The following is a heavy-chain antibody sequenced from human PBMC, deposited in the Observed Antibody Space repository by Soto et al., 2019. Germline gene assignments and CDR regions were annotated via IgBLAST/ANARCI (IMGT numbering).Heavy chain of an antibody. CDR3: ARRGYAVRVGYYYAMDV. J-gene: IGHJ6*02. Sequence: PGESLKSSCKGSAYSFTNSWIDWVRQVPGKGLEWVGRIDPIDSYINYSPSFQGHVSTSADKPLSTAYLQWSSLEASDTATYYCARRGYAVRVGYYYAMDVWGQGTTVTVSS. D-gene: IGHD5-12*01. CDR2: IDPIDSYI. V-gene: IGHV5-10-1*01. CDR1: AYSFTNSW.